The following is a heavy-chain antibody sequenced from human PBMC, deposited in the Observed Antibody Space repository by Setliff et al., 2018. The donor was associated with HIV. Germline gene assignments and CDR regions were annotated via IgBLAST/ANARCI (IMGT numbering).Heavy chain of an antibody. V-gene: IGHV4-59*11. Sequence: KTSETLSLTCTVSGDSINGRWLSWIRQAPGKGLEWTGNIYYNGFANYNPSLKSRLTISMDTSKNQFSLKLNSVTAADTAVYYCARDFKRYNSPCRFDPWGPGTLVTVSS. CDR2: IYYNGFA. D-gene: IGHD5-12*01. CDR3: ARDFKRYNSPCRFDP. CDR1: GDSINGRW. J-gene: IGHJ5*02.